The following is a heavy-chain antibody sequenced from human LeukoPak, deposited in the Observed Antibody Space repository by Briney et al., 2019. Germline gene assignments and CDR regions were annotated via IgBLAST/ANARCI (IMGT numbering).Heavy chain of an antibody. V-gene: IGHV4-4*07. Sequence: SETLSLTCTVSGGSISGSYWSWIRQPAGKGLEWIGRIYSSENFNYNPSLKSRVTTAVDTSKNQFSLNLSSVTAADTAVYYCARALSISWTSYDDWGQGTLLTVSS. J-gene: IGHJ4*02. D-gene: IGHD6-13*01. CDR3: ARALSISWTSYDD. CDR1: GGSISGSY. CDR2: IYSSENF.